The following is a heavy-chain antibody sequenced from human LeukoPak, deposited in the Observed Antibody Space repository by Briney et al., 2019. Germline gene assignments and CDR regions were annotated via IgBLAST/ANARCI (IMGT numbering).Heavy chain of an antibody. CDR3: AKSMVRGVMDD. Sequence: GGSLRLSCAASRFTFSSYAMSWVRQAPGKGLEWVSAISGSGGSTYYADSVKGRFIISRDNSKNTLCLQMNSLRAEDTAVYYCAKSMVRGVMDDWGQGTLVTVSS. D-gene: IGHD3-10*01. V-gene: IGHV3-23*01. J-gene: IGHJ4*02. CDR1: RFTFSSYA. CDR2: ISGSGGST.